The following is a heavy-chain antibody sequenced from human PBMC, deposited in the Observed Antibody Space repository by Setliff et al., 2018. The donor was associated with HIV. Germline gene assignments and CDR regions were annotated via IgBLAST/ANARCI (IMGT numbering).Heavy chain of an antibody. CDR3: ATQGVTVAENYYYYGMDV. CDR1: GGSFSGYY. V-gene: IGHV4-34*01. J-gene: IGHJ6*02. CDR2: INHSGST. Sequence: PSETLSLTCAVYGGSFSGYYWSWIRQPPGKGLEWIGEINHSGSTNYNPSLKSRVTISVDTSKNQFSLKLSSVTAADTAVYYCATQGVTVAENYYYYGMDVWGQGTTVTVS. D-gene: IGHD6-19*01.